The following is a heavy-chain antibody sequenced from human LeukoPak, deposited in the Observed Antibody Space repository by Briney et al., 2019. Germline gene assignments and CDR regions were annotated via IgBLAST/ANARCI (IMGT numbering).Heavy chain of an antibody. D-gene: IGHD5-24*01. V-gene: IGHV4-59*01. J-gene: IGHJ4*02. CDR2: VYYSGST. CDR3: ARLRDGYIFDY. Sequence: SETLSLTCAVYGGSFSGYYWSWIRQPPGKGLEWIGYVYYSGSTNYNPSLKSRVTISVDTSKNQFSLKLSSVTAADTAVYYCARLRDGYIFDYWGQGTLVTVSS. CDR1: GGSFSGYY.